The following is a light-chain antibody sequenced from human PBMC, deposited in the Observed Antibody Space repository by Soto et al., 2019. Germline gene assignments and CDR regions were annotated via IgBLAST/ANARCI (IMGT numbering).Light chain of an antibody. CDR3: QSYDSTLSARYV. J-gene: IGLJ1*01. Sequence: QSVLTQPPSVSGAPGQRVTISCTGSSSNIGAGYDVHWYQQRPGTAPKLLIFCNINLPSGVPDRFSGSQSGTSASLAITGLQAEDEGDYCCQSYDSTLSARYVFGTGTKVTVL. CDR2: CNI. V-gene: IGLV1-40*01. CDR1: SSNIGAGYD.